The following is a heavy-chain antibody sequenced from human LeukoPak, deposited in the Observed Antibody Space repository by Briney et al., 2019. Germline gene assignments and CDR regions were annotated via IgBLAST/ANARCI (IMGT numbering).Heavy chain of an antibody. Sequence: PSETLSLTCTVSGGSISSYYWSWIRQPAGKGLEWIGRIYTSGSTNYNPSLKSRVTMSVDTSKNQFSLKLSSVTAADTAVYYCAREPLPYCSGGSCYESAIDYWGLGTLVTVSS. CDR3: AREPLPYCSGGSCYESAIDY. D-gene: IGHD2-15*01. J-gene: IGHJ4*02. CDR1: GGSISSYY. V-gene: IGHV4-4*07. CDR2: IYTSGST.